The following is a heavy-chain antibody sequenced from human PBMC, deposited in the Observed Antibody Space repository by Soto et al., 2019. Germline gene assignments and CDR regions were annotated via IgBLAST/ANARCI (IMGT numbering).Heavy chain of an antibody. D-gene: IGHD4-17*01. CDR3: ASTTVTTQYTY. CDR2: ISSSSSYI. CDR1: GFTFSSYS. V-gene: IGHV3-21*01. Sequence: GGSLRLSCAASGFTFSSYSMNWVRQAPGKGLEWVSSISSSSSYIYYADSVKGRFTISRDNAKNSLYLQMNSLRAEDTAVYYCASTTVTTQYTYWGQGTLVTVSS. J-gene: IGHJ4*02.